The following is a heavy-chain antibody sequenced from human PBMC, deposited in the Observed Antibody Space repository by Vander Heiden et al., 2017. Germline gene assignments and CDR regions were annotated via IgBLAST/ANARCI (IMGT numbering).Heavy chain of an antibody. CDR2: ISWNSGSI. V-gene: IGHV3-9*01. D-gene: IGHD3-9*01. CDR3: AKDKSYDFLTGYGENWFDP. CDR1: GFIFDDYA. J-gene: IGHJ5*02. Sequence: EVQLVESGGGLVQPGRSLRLSCAAAGFIFDDYAMHWVRQAPGKGLEWVSGISWNSGSIGYAASVRGRFTISRDNAKNSLYLQMNSLRAEDTALYYCAKDKSYDFLTGYGENWFDPWGQGTLVTVSS.